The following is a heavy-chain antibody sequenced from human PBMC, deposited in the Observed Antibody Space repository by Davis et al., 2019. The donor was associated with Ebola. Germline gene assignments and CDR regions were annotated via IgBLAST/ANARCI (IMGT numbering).Heavy chain of an antibody. D-gene: IGHD6-19*01. Sequence: PGGSLRLSCAASGFTFSSYSMNWVRQAPGKGLEWVSSISSSSSYIYYADSVKGRFTISRDNAKNSLYLQMNSLRAEDTAVYYCARGGIAVAEDFDYWGQGTLVTVSS. CDR2: ISSSSSYI. V-gene: IGHV3-21*04. J-gene: IGHJ4*02. CDR1: GFTFSSYS. CDR3: ARGGIAVAEDFDY.